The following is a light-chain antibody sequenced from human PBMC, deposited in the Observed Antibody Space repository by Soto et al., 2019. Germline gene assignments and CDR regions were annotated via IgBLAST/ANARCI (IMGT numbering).Light chain of an antibody. Sequence: QSALTQPASVSGSPGQSITFSCTGTSSDVGGYNVVSWYQQHPGRAPKLIISEVNKRPSGISDRFSGSKSGSTASLTISGLQAEDEADDYCSSDAGTTTHTVFGGGTKLTVL. J-gene: IGLJ7*01. V-gene: IGLV2-23*02. CDR1: SSDVGGYNV. CDR3: SSDAGTTTHTV. CDR2: EVN.